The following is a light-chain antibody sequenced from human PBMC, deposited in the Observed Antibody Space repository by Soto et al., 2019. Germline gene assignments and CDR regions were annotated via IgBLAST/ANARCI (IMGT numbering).Light chain of an antibody. CDR3: SSYAGSNNLVV. CDR2: EVS. Sequence: QSALTQPPSASGSPGQSVTISCTGTSSDVGGYNYVSWYQQHSGKAPKLMIYEVSKRPSGVPDRFSGSKSGNTASPTVSGLQAEDEADYYCSSYAGSNNLVVFGGGTKVTVL. V-gene: IGLV2-8*01. J-gene: IGLJ2*01. CDR1: SSDVGGYNY.